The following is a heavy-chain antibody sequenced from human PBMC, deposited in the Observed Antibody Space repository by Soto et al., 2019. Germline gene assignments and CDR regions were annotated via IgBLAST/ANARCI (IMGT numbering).Heavy chain of an antibody. V-gene: IGHV3-30-3*01. Sequence: QVQLVESGGGVVQPGRSLRLSCAASGFTFSSYAMHWVRQAPGKGLEWVAVISYDGSNKYYADSVKGRFTISRDNSKNTLYLQMNSLRAEDTAVYYCARESGGYAFDIWGQGTMVTVSS. CDR2: ISYDGSNK. D-gene: IGHD3-10*01. CDR1: GFTFSSYA. CDR3: ARESGGYAFDI. J-gene: IGHJ3*02.